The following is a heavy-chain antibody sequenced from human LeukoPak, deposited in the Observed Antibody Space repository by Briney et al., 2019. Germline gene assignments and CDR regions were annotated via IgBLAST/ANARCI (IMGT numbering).Heavy chain of an antibody. D-gene: IGHD4-17*01. J-gene: IGHJ4*02. V-gene: IGHV3-30*02. CDR2: IRYDGSNK. Sequence: GGSLRLSCAASGFTFSSYGMHWVRQAPGKGLEWVAFIRYDGSNKYYADSVKGRFTISRDDSKNTLYLQMNSLRAEDTAVYYCARILGYGDYVRYFDYWGQGTLVTVSS. CDR3: ARILGYGDYVRYFDY. CDR1: GFTFSSYG.